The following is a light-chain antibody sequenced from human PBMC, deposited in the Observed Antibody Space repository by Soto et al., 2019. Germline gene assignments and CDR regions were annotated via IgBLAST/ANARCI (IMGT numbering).Light chain of an antibody. J-gene: IGLJ2*01. Sequence: QSVLTKPPSASGTPGQRVTIFCSGSSSNIGTNTVIWYQQLPGAAPKLLIYSDNQRPSGVPERFAGFNSGTSASLAISWLQSEDEADYYCAAWDVSPVVCVGGTKLTVL. CDR3: AAWDVSPVV. CDR1: SSNIGTNT. V-gene: IGLV1-44*01. CDR2: SDN.